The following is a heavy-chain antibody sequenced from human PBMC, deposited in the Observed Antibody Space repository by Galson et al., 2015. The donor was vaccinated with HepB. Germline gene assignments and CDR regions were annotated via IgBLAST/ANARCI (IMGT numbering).Heavy chain of an antibody. CDR3: ARVADADYGDHSHFDY. CDR1: GFTFSDYY. CDR2: ISSSSTYT. Sequence: SLRLSCAASGFTFSDYYMSWIRQAPGKGLEWVSYISSSSTYTNYADSVKGRFTISRDNAKNSLYLQLNSLRAEDTAVYYCARVADADYGDHSHFDYWGQGTLVTASS. D-gene: IGHD4-17*01. V-gene: IGHV3-11*06. J-gene: IGHJ4*02.